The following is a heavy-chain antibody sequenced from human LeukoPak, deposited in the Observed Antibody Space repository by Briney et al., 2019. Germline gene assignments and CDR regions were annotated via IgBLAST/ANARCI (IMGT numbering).Heavy chain of an antibody. CDR2: INPRDGNT. Sequence: GASVKVSCKASGYTFTTYYMHWVRQAPGQGLEWMGIINPRDGNTSYAQKFQGRVTITRATSTSTVYMELSSLNSEDTAAYYCERAIYCSGGSCHWEFDYWGQGTLVTVSS. CDR3: ERAIYCSGGSCHWEFDY. D-gene: IGHD2-15*01. V-gene: IGHV1-46*01. CDR1: GYTFTTYY. J-gene: IGHJ4*02.